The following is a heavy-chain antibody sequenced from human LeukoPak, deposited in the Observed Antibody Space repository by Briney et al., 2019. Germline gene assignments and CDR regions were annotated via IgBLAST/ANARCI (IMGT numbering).Heavy chain of an antibody. J-gene: IGHJ4*02. D-gene: IGHD6-13*01. V-gene: IGHV4-34*08. CDR1: GFTVSSSF. CDR3: RRNRRSIAAAGTGDY. CDR2: INHSGST. Sequence: PGGSLRLSCAASGFTVSSSFMSWVRQPPGKGLEWIGEINHSGSTNYNPSLKSRVTISVDTSKNQFSLKLSSVTAADTAVYYCRRNRRSIAAAGTGDYWGQGTLVTVSS.